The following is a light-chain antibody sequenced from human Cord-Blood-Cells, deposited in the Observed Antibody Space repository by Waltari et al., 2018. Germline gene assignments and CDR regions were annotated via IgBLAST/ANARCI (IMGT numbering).Light chain of an antibody. V-gene: IGKV1-33*01. Sequence: DIQMTQSPSSLSASVGDRVTITCQASQDISNYLNWYQQKPGKAPKLLIYDASNLETGGPSRLSGSGSWTDFTFTISSLQPEDIATYYCQQYDNLPLTFGGGTKVEIK. CDR2: DAS. CDR1: QDISNY. CDR3: QQYDNLPLT. J-gene: IGKJ4*01.